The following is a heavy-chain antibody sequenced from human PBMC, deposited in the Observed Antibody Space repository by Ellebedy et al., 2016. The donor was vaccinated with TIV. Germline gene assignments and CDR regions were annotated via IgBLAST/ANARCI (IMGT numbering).Heavy chain of an antibody. CDR2: INQDGSEK. V-gene: IGHV3-7*01. Sequence: GESLKIPCAAPGFTFSSYWMSWVRQAPGKGLEWVANINQDGSEKYYVDSVKGRFTISRDNAKNSLALQMNGLGADDTAVYYCVTDGSYGDYRSPKHAFEFWGQGTMVTVSS. J-gene: IGHJ3*01. CDR1: GFTFSSYW. CDR3: VTDGSYGDYRSPKHAFEF. D-gene: IGHD4-17*01.